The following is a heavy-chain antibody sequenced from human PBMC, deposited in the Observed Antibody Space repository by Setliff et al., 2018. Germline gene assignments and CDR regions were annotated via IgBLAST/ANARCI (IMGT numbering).Heavy chain of an antibody. J-gene: IGHJ6*03. D-gene: IGHD6-6*01. CDR2: INTNTGNP. CDR3: ARGEYTSLPSGVYYHMDV. CDR1: GYTFSSYA. Sequence: ASVKVSCKASGYTFSSYAMNWVRQAPGQGLEWMGWINTNTGNPTYAQGFTGRFVFCLDTSVSTTYLQISSLKAEDTAVYYCARGEYTSLPSGVYYHMDVWGKGTTVTVSS. V-gene: IGHV7-4-1*02.